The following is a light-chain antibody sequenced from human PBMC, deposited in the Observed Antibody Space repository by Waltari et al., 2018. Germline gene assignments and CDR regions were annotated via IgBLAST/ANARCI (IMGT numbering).Light chain of an antibody. CDR1: QSVSRA. J-gene: IGKJ1*01. Sequence: EIVLTQSPGTLSLPLGERATVSCRASQSVSRALAWYQQKPGQAPRLLIYGASTRATGIPDRFSDSGSGTDFSLTISRLEPDDFAVYYCQHYLRLPVTFGQGTTVEI. CDR3: QHYLRLPVT. CDR2: GAS. V-gene: IGKV3-20*01.